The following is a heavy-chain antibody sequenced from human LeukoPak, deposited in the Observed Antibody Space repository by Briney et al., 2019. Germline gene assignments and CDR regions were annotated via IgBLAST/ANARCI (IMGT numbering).Heavy chain of an antibody. CDR2: IYPGDSDT. CDR3: ASQREYYYGSGSSYDAFDI. Sequence: PGESLKISRKGSGYSFTSYWIGWVRQMLGKGLEWMGIIYPGDSDTRYSPSFQGQVTISADKSISTAYLQWSSLKASDTAMYYCASQREYYYGSGSSYDAFDIWGQGTMVTVSS. D-gene: IGHD3-10*01. CDR1: GYSFTSYW. J-gene: IGHJ3*02. V-gene: IGHV5-51*01.